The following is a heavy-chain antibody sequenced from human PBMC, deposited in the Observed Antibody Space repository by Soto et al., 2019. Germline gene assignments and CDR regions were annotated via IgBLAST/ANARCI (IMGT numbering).Heavy chain of an antibody. D-gene: IGHD2-15*01. Sequence: GGSLRLSCAASGFTFSSYAMHWVRQAPGKGLEWVAVISYDGSNKYYADSVKGRFTISRDNSKNTLYLQMNSLRAEDTAVYYCARDRLGGGTSGPWGQGTLVTVSS. CDR2: ISYDGSNK. CDR1: GFTFSSYA. CDR3: ARDRLGGGTSGP. V-gene: IGHV3-30-3*01. J-gene: IGHJ5*02.